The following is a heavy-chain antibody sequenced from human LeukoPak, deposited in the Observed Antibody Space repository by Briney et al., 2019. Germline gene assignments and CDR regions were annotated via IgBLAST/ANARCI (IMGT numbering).Heavy chain of an antibody. CDR1: GGSITSYY. Sequence: PSETLSLTCTVSGGSITSYYWAWLRQLPGKGLEWIGYLYYSGYSNYNPSLKRRVSMSVDTSKNQFSLKLTSVTAADTAVYYCARHSIVSDGARLFDYWGRGTLVTVSS. V-gene: IGHV4-59*08. CDR3: ARHSIVSDGARLFDY. D-gene: IGHD5/OR15-5a*01. CDR2: LYYSGYS. J-gene: IGHJ4*02.